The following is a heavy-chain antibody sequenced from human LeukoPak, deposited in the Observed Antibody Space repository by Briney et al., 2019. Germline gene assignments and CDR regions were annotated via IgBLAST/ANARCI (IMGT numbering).Heavy chain of an antibody. J-gene: IGHJ4*02. CDR3: AKDDGFYDSSGYYPFDY. V-gene: IGHV3-30*02. D-gene: IGHD3-22*01. Sequence: GGSLRLSCAASGFTFSSYGMHWVRQAPGKGLEWVAFIRYDGSNKYYADSVKGRFTISRDNSKNTLYLQMNSLRAEDTAVYYCAKDDGFYDSSGYYPFDYWGQGTLVTVSS. CDR1: GFTFSSYG. CDR2: IRYDGSNK.